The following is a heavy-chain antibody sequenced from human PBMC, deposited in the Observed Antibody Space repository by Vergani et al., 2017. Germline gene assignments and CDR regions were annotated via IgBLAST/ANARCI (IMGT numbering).Heavy chain of an antibody. Sequence: EVQLVETGGGLIQPGGSLRLSCAASGFTVSSNYMSWVRQAPGKGLEWVSVIYSGGSTYYADSVKGRFTISRDNSKNTLYLQMNRLRAEATAVYYCASGDSSGYYYPAFDIWGQGTMVTVSS. J-gene: IGHJ3*02. CDR3: ASGDSSGYYYPAFDI. D-gene: IGHD3-22*01. CDR1: GFTVSSNY. V-gene: IGHV3-53*02. CDR2: IYSGGST.